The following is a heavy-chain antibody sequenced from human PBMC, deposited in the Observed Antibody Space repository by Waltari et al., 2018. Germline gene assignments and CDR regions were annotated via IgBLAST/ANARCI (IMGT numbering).Heavy chain of an antibody. CDR1: GFTFSAFY. D-gene: IGHD3-22*01. CDR3: TRVLSSGYVH. CDR2: TREKAQNYIT. J-gene: IGHJ1*01. V-gene: IGHV3-72*01. Sequence: EVQLVESGGGLVQPGGSLRLSCAASGFTFSAFYMDWVRQAPGKGLECVGRTREKAQNYITEYAASVKGRFTISRDDSNNLRYLQMNRLKTEDTAVYYCTRVLSSGYVHWGQG.